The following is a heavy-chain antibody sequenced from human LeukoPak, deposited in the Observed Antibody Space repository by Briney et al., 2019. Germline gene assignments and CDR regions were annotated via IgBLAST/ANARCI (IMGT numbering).Heavy chain of an antibody. CDR3: AREEGYCSSTSCSNWFDP. V-gene: IGHV1-18*01. CDR2: ISAYNGNT. CDR1: GYTFTSYG. J-gene: IGHJ5*02. Sequence: ASVKVSCKASGYTFTSYGISWVRQAPGQGLEWMGWISAYNGNTNYAQKLQGRVTMTTDTSTSTAYMELRSLRSDDTAVYYCAREEGYCSSTSCSNWFDPWGQGTLVTVSS. D-gene: IGHD2-2*01.